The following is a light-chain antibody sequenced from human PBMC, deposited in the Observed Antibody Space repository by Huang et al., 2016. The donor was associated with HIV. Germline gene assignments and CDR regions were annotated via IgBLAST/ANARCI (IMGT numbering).Light chain of an antibody. V-gene: IGKV3-15*01. CDR2: GAS. CDR3: QEYSNWPYT. CDR1: QSLTST. Sequence: EIVMTQSPATLSVSPGERATLSCRASQSLTSTLAWYQQKPGQAPRLLIYGASTRATGVPARFSGSGSGTEFTLTISSLQSEDCAVYYCQEYSNWPYTFGQGTKLEIK. J-gene: IGKJ2*01.